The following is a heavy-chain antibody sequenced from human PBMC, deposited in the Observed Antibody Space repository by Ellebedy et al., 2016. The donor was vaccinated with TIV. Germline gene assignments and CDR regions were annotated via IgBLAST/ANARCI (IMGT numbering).Heavy chain of an antibody. CDR1: GFTFSNAW. V-gene: IGHV3-15*01. D-gene: IGHD4-17*01. J-gene: IGHJ3*02. Sequence: GESLKISCAASGFTFSNAWMSWVRQAPGKGLEWVGRIKSKTDGGTTDYAAPVKGRFTISRDDSKNTLYLQMNSLKTEDTAVYYCTTDYGDYAVGAFDIWGQGTMVTVSS. CDR3: TTDYGDYAVGAFDI. CDR2: IKSKTDGGTT.